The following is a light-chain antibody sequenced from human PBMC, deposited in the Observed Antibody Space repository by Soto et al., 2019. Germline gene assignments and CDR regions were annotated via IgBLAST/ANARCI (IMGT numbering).Light chain of an antibody. J-gene: IGKJ4*01. V-gene: IGKV3-11*01. CDR1: QSVSSS. CDR2: DAS. CDR3: QQRSNWPLT. Sequence: EIVLTQSPATLSLSPGERATLSCRASQSVSSSLAWYQQKSGQAPRLLIYDASNTATGIPARFSGSGSGTDFTLTISSLEPEEFAVYYCQQRSNWPLTFGGGTKVEIK.